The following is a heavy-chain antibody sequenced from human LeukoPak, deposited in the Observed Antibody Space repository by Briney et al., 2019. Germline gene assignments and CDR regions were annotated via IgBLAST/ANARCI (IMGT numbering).Heavy chain of an antibody. D-gene: IGHD2-15*01. Sequence: SETLSLTCTVSGYSISSGYYWGWIRQPPGKGLEWIGSIYHSGSTYYNPSLKSRVTISVDTSKNQFSLKLSSVTAADTAVYYCAREKGDSVVVAAATSNWFDPWGQGTLVTVSS. V-gene: IGHV4-38-2*02. CDR3: AREKGDSVVVAAATSNWFDP. J-gene: IGHJ5*02. CDR1: GYSISSGYY. CDR2: IYHSGST.